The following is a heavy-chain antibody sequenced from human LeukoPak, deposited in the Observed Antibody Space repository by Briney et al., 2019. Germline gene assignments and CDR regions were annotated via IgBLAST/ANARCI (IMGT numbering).Heavy chain of an antibody. V-gene: IGHV4-4*07. CDR1: GGSISSYY. J-gene: IGHJ4*02. D-gene: IGHD2-2*01. Sequence: SETLSLTCTISGGSISSYYWTWIRQPAGKGLEWIGRIYTSGSTNYNPSLNSRVTMSVDTSRKQFSLKVSSVTAADTAVYYCARGYDFFDYWGQGALVTVSS. CDR2: IYTSGST. CDR3: ARGYDFFDY.